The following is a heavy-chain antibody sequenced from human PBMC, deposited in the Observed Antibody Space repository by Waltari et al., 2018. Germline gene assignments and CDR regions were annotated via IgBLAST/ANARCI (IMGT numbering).Heavy chain of an antibody. CDR2: INPKNGDT. CDR3: ARDPGPIVGAPDY. Sequence: QVQLVQSGTEVKKPGASVKVSCQASGYRFTDSHLPWVRQTPGQGLEWLGWINPKNGDTGYALNFLGRVTMTRDTSINTVFMDLSGLRSDDTAVFYCARDPGPIVGAPDYWGQGTLVTVSS. V-gene: IGHV1-2*02. D-gene: IGHD1-26*01. J-gene: IGHJ4*02. CDR1: GYRFTDSH.